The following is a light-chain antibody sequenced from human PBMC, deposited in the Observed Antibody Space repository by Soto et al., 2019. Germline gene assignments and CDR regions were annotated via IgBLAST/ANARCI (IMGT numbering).Light chain of an antibody. V-gene: IGKV3-20*01. CDR3: QQYGSSPT. J-gene: IGKJ1*01. Sequence: EIVLTQSPGTPSLSPGERATLSCRASQSVSSSYLAWYRQKPGQAPRLLIYGASSRATGIPDRFSGSGSGTDFPLTISRLEPEDCAVYYCQQYGSSPTFGQGTKVDIK. CDR2: GAS. CDR1: QSVSSSY.